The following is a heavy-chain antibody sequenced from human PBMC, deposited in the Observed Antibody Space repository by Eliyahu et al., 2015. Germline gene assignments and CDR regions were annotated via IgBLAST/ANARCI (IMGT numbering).Heavy chain of an antibody. D-gene: IGHD3-3*01. CDR2: INPNSGGT. V-gene: IGHV1-2*02. Sequence: QVQLVQSGAEVKKPGPSVXVSCKASGYTXTGXXMHWXRQAPGQGLEWMGWINPNSGGTNYAQKFQGRVTMTRDTSISTAYMELSRLRSDDTAVYYCARALLRFLEWFGPGYWGQGTLVTVSS. J-gene: IGHJ4*02. CDR3: ARALLRFLEWFGPGY. CDR1: GYTXTGXX.